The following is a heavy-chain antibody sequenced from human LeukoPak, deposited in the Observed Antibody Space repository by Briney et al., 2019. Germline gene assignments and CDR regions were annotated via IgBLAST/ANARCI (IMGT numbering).Heavy chain of an antibody. CDR1: GFTFSSYW. Sequence: GGSLRLSCAASGFTFSSYWMSWVRQAPGKGLEWVANIKQDGSEKYYVDSVKGRFTISRDNAKNSLYLQMNSLRAEDTAVYYCARPSFDDFWSGYSNDYWGQGTLVTVSS. V-gene: IGHV3-7*01. J-gene: IGHJ4*02. D-gene: IGHD3-3*01. CDR2: IKQDGSEK. CDR3: ARPSFDDFWSGYSNDY.